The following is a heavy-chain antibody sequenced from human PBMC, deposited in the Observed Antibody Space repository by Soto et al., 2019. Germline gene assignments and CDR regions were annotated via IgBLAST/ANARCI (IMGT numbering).Heavy chain of an antibody. CDR1: GFTFSGYG. J-gene: IGHJ4*02. CDR2: ISGSGSST. Sequence: PGGSLRLSCVASGFTFSGYGMSWVRQAPGKGLEWVSGISGSGSSTYYADSVKGRFAISRDQSKNTLYLQMNSLRADDTAIYYCAEKWGVGTTTHFYFDYWGLGTLVTVSS. D-gene: IGHD1-26*01. CDR3: AEKWGVGTTTHFYFDY. V-gene: IGHV3-23*01.